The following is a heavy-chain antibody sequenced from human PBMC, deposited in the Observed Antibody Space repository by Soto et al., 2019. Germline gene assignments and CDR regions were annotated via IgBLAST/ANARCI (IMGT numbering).Heavy chain of an antibody. D-gene: IGHD2-21*01. Sequence: EVQLVESGGGLVQPGESLRLSCAASGFNLNGYWMHWVRQGLGKGLVWVSRSKYDGSSATYADSVKGRFTVSRDNAKNTLYLQMNSLRAEDTAVYFCARSDYFDYWGQGTMVTVSS. J-gene: IGHJ4*02. CDR3: ARSDYFDY. V-gene: IGHV3-74*01. CDR1: GFNLNGYW. CDR2: SKYDGSSA.